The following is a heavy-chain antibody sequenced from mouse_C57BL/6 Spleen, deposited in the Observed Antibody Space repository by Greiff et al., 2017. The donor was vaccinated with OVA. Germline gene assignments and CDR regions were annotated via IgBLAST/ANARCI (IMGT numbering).Heavy chain of an antibody. V-gene: IGHV1-50*01. CDR2: IDPSDSYT. Sequence: QVQLQQSGAELVKPGASVKLSCKASGYTFTSYWMQWVKQRPGQGLEWIGEIDPSDSYTNYNQKFKGKATLTVDTSSSTAYMQLSSLTSEDSAVYYCAPLYYGKGAWFAYWGQGTLVTVSA. J-gene: IGHJ3*01. CDR3: APLYYGKGAWFAY. CDR1: GYTFTSYW. D-gene: IGHD2-1*01.